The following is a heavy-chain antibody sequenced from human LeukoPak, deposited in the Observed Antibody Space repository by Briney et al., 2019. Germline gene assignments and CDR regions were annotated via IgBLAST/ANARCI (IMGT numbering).Heavy chain of an antibody. J-gene: IGHJ5*02. D-gene: IGHD3-10*01. CDR2: ISGSGGRT. CDR1: GFTVSSNY. V-gene: IGHV3-23*01. Sequence: GGSLRLSCAASGFTVSSNYMNWVRQAPGKGLEWVSDISGSGGRTYYADSVKGRFTISRDNSKNTLYLQMNSLRAEDTAIYYCAKSVRGVLNWFDPWGQGTLVTVSS. CDR3: AKSVRGVLNWFDP.